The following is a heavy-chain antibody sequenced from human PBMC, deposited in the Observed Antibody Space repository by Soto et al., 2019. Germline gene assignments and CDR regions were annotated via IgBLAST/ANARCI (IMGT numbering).Heavy chain of an antibody. J-gene: IGHJ6*02. V-gene: IGHV3-21*01. CDR3: ARGRSGSYYYYGMDV. CDR1: GFTFSSYS. Sequence: EVQLVESGGGLVKPGGSLRLSCAASGFTFSSYSMNWVRQAPGKGLEWVSSISSSSSYIYYADSVKGRFTISRDNAKNSLYLQMNSLRAEDTAVYYCARGRSGSYYYYGMDVWGQGTTVTVSS. CDR2: ISSSSSYI. D-gene: IGHD3-10*01.